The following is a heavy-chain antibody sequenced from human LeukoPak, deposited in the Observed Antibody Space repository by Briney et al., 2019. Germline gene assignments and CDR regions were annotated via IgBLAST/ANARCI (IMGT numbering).Heavy chain of an antibody. V-gene: IGHV3-21*01. CDR2: ISGSSTYI. D-gene: IGHD1-26*01. CDR1: GFSISTCH. CDR3: ARGGDVGAHNNWFDP. J-gene: IGHJ5*02. Sequence: GGSLRLACAASGFSISTCHMNWVRQAPGKGLEWVSSISGSSTYIYYADSVKGRFTISRDNAKNSLYLQMNSLRAEDTAVYYCARGGDVGAHNNWFDPWGQGTLVTVSS.